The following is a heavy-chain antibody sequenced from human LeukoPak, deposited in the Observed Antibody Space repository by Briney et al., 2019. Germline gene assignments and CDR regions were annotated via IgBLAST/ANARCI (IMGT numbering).Heavy chain of an antibody. CDR2: ISGSTNTI. CDR1: GFTFSRYS. Sequence: GGSLRLSCAASGFTFSRYSMNWVRQAPGKGLEWVSYISGSTNTIYYADSVKGRFTISRDNAKNSLYLQMHRLRDEDTAVYYCARGGSVFGVVILYYFDYWGQGTLVTVSS. D-gene: IGHD3-3*01. V-gene: IGHV3-48*02. CDR3: ARGGSVFGVVILYYFDY. J-gene: IGHJ4*02.